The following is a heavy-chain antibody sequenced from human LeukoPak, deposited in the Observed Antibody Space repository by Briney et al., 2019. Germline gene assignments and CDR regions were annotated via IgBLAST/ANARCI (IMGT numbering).Heavy chain of an antibody. CDR2: IYRADSDT. J-gene: IGHJ4*02. Sequence: GESLKISYNGAGYTFTNYWNGWVRQMTRKGEEGMGSIYRADSDTSYSRSIQGQVTISADTSISTAYLQWSSLKASDTAMYYCARLGYCTSTSCYGGVGYWGQGTLVTVSS. D-gene: IGHD2-2*01. CDR1: GYTFTNYW. CDR3: ARLGYCTSTSCYGGVGY. V-gene: IGHV5-51*01.